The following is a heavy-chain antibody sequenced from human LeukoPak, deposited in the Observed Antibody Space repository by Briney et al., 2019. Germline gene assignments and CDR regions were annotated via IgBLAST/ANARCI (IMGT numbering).Heavy chain of an antibody. Sequence: ASVKVSCKASGYTFTGFYLHWVRQAPGQGLEWMGINSPSGSGTTYAQKFQGRVTMTRDTSTSTVYMELSSLRSEDTAVYYCARVRDGYNDAFDIWGQGTMVTVSS. CDR2: NSPSGSGT. J-gene: IGHJ3*02. D-gene: IGHD5-24*01. CDR3: ARVRDGYNDAFDI. V-gene: IGHV1-46*01. CDR1: GYTFTGFY.